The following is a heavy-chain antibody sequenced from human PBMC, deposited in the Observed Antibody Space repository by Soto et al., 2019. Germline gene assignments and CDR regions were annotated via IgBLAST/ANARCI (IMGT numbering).Heavy chain of an antibody. CDR2: IYYDGTA. V-gene: IGHV4-59*12. CDR1: GGSFSPNY. CDR3: ARRWGEGRVDY. D-gene: IGHD3-10*01. Sequence: PSETLSLTCTVSGGSFSPNYWSWIRQPPGKGLEWVGYIYYDGTARHNPSLKSRVTMAVDKSRNQFSLKLSSVTAADTAVYYCARRWGEGRVDYWGQGTLVTV. J-gene: IGHJ4*02.